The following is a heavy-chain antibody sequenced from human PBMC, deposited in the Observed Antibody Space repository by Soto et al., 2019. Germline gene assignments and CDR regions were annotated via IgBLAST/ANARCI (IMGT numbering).Heavy chain of an antibody. CDR3: ARTLLWFGEDTFDY. V-gene: IGHV1-2*04. CDR2: INPNSGGT. CDR1: GYTFTGYY. J-gene: IGHJ4*02. Sequence: ASVKVSCKASGYTFTGYYMHWVRQAPGQGLEWMGWINPNSGGTNYAQKFQGWVTMTRDTSISTAYMELSRLRSDDTAVYYCARTLLWFGEDTFDYWGQGTLVTVSS. D-gene: IGHD3-10*01.